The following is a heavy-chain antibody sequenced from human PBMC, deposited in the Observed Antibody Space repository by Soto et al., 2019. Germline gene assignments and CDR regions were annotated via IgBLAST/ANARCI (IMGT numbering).Heavy chain of an antibody. CDR1: GYIFVNYG. CDR3: VMVDNYVTPTPQDV. J-gene: IGHJ6*02. Sequence: QVQLVQSGDEVKKPGASVKVSCKASGYIFVNYGIAWVRQAPGQGLEWMGWISPYTGNTHSATKVQGRLTMTTETSTSTAYMDLGSLTSADTAVYYCVMVDNYVTPTPQDVWGQGTTVTVSS. V-gene: IGHV1-18*01. D-gene: IGHD3-16*01. CDR2: ISPYTGNT.